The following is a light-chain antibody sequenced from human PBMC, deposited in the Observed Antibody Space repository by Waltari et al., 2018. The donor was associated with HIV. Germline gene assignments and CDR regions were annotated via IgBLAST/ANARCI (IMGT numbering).Light chain of an antibody. CDR3: SSDTSSMTLV. Sequence: QRVLTQSPSASASLAATIKLTCTMNIGHRRYAIAWHQQHPGKGPRFSLWLNTNGSLTKGDGIPNRFSASSSGAEPSLSSSNLQAADDAHYYCSSDTSSMTLVFGVGTTLTAL. CDR1: IGHRRYA. V-gene: IGLV4-69*01. J-gene: IGLJ3*02. CDR2: LNTNGSL.